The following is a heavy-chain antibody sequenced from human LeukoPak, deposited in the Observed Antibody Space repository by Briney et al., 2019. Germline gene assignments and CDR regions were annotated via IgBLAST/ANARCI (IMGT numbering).Heavy chain of an antibody. V-gene: IGHV4-30-2*01. CDR3: ARGIGSEDAFDI. D-gene: IGHD2-15*01. J-gene: IGHJ3*02. CDR1: GGSISSGGYS. Sequence: SETLSLTCAVSGGSISSGGYSWSWIRQPPGTGLEWIGYIYHSGSTYYNPSLKSRVTISVDRSKNQFSLKLSSVTAADTAVYYCARGIGSEDAFDIWGQGTMVTVSS. CDR2: IYHSGST.